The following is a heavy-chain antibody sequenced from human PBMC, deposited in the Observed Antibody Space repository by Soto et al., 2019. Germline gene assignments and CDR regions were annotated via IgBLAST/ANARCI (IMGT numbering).Heavy chain of an antibody. Sequence: SETLSLTCTVSGGSISSYYWSWIRQPPGKGLEWIGYIYYSGSTNYNPSLKSRVTISVDTSKNQFSLKLSSVTAADTAVYYCARGGGGPNYDILTGYYNRGIFDYWGQGTLVTVSS. CDR1: GGSISSYY. V-gene: IGHV4-59*01. CDR3: ARGGGGPNYDILTGYYNRGIFDY. J-gene: IGHJ4*02. D-gene: IGHD3-9*01. CDR2: IYYSGST.